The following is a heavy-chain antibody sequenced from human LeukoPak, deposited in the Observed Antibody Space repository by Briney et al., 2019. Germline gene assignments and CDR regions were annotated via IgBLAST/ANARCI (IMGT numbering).Heavy chain of an antibody. CDR2: IRYDGSNK. CDR1: GFTFSSYG. CDR3: AKDDYYDSSGYFDY. V-gene: IGHV3-30*02. D-gene: IGHD3-22*01. J-gene: IGHJ4*02. Sequence: GGSLRLSCAASGFTFSSYGMHWVRQAPGKGLEWVAFIRYDGSNKYYADSVKGRFTISRDSSKNTLYLQMNSLRAEDTAVYYCAKDDYYDSSGYFDYWGQGTLVTVSS.